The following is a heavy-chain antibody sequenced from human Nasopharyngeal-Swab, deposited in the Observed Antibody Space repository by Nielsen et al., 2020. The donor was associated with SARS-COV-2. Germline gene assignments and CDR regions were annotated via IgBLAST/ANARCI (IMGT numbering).Heavy chain of an antibody. CDR3: GQIGGY. Sequence: GESLKISCAASGFTFSDYYMSWIRQAPGKGPEWISYISGGSGTIYYADSVKGRFTISRDNAKRSLYLQLNSLRAEDTAVYYCGQIGGYWGQGTLVSVSS. CDR1: GFTFSDYY. J-gene: IGHJ1*01. V-gene: IGHV3-11*04. CDR2: ISGGSGTI. D-gene: IGHD6-25*01.